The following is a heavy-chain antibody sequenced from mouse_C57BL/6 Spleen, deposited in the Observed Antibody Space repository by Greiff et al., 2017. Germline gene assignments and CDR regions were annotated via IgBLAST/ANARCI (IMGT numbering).Heavy chain of an antibody. D-gene: IGHD2-4*01. CDR2: IYPGSGNT. J-gene: IGHJ4*01. CDR3: ARGYYDYDDAMDY. CDR1: GYTFTDYY. V-gene: IGHV1-76*01. Sequence: QVHVKQSGAELVRPGASVKLSCKASGYTFTDYYINWVKQRPGQGLEWIARIYPGSGNTYYNEKFKGKATLTAEKSSSTAYMQLSSLTSEDSAVYFCARGYYDYDDAMDYWGQGTSVTVSS.